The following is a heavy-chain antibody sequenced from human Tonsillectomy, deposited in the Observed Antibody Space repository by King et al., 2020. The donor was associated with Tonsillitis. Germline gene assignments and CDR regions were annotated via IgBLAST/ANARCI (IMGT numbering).Heavy chain of an antibody. CDR3: AKEVIVVGTDY. CDR1: RFTFSSYG. V-gene: IGHV3-30*02. D-gene: IGHD3-22*01. CDR2: IRYDGSNK. Sequence: VQLVESGGGVVQPGGSLRLSCAASRFTFSSYGMHWVRQAPGKGLEGVAFIRYDGSNKYYADSVKGRFTISRDNSKNTLYLQMNSLRAEDTAVYYCAKEVIVVGTDYWGQGTLVTVSS. J-gene: IGHJ4*02.